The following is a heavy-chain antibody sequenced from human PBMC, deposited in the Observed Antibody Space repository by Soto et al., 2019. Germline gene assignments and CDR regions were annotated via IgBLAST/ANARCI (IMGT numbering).Heavy chain of an antibody. D-gene: IGHD6-13*01. V-gene: IGHV1-18*01. CDR1: GYTFTSYG. J-gene: IGHJ4*02. CDR3: ARERRGPYGIATAGICDY. CDR2: ISAYNGNT. Sequence: QVQLVQSGAEVKKPGASAKVSCKASGYTFTSYGISWVRQAPGQGLEWMGWISAYNGNTNYAQKLQGRVTMTTDTSTSTAYMELRSLRSDDTAVYYCARERRGPYGIATAGICDYWGQGTLVTVSS.